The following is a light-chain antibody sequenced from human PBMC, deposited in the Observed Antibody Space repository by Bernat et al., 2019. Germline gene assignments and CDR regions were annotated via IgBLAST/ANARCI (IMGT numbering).Light chain of an antibody. CDR1: SSNIGSNY. CDR2: RNN. V-gene: IGLV1-47*01. CDR3: AAWDDSLSGPHWV. J-gene: IGLJ3*02. Sequence: QSVLTQPPSASGTPGQRVTISCSGSSSNIGSNYVYWYQQLPGTAPKLLIYRNNQRPSGVPDRFSGSKSGTSASLAISGLRSEDEADCYCAAWDDSLSGPHWVFGGGTKLTVL.